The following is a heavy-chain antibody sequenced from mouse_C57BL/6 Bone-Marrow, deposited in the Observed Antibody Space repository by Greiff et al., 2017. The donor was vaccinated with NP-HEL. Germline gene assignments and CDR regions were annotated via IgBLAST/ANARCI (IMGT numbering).Heavy chain of an antibody. J-gene: IGHJ2*01. D-gene: IGHD2-5*01. CDR2: INPNNGGT. Sequence: EVQLQQSGPELVKPGASVKISCKASGYTFTDYYMNWVKQSHGKSLEWIGDINPNNGGTSYNQKFKGKATLTVDTSYSTAYMKLRSLTSEDSAVYYCARYEENSNFLWGQGTTLTVSS. V-gene: IGHV1-26*01. CDR1: GYTFTDYY. CDR3: ARYEENSNFL.